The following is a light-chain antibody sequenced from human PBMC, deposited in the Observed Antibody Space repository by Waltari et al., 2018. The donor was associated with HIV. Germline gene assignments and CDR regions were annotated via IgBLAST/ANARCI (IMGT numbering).Light chain of an antibody. CDR3: AAWDGGLRGWV. CDR2: NDN. Sequence: QSALTHSPSASGMSGQGVTISCSGSSDDIGTNTVNWYQQLPGTAPKLLISNDNHRPSGVPDRFSGSKSGTSASLAISGLQFEDEADYYCAAWDGGLRGWVFGGGTKLTVL. CDR1: SDDIGTNT. J-gene: IGLJ3*02. V-gene: IGLV1-44*01.